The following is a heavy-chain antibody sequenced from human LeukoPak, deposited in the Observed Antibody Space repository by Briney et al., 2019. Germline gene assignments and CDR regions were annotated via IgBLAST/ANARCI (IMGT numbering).Heavy chain of an antibody. Sequence: GGSLRLSCAASGFTFNDYWMTWVRQAPGKGLEWVANIKQDGSEKCYVDSVKGRFTISRDNAKNSLYLQMNSLRAEDTAVYYCARGGATTFGLWGNAFDIWGQGTMVTVSS. J-gene: IGHJ3*02. V-gene: IGHV3-7*01. CDR2: IKQDGSEK. CDR3: ARGGATTFGLWGNAFDI. D-gene: IGHD3-3*01. CDR1: GFTFNDYW.